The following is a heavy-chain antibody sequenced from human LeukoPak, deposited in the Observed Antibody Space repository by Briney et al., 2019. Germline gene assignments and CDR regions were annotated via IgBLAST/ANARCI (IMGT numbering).Heavy chain of an antibody. Sequence: GGSLRLSCAASGFTFSSYGMHWVRQAPGKGLEWVAVIWYDGSNKYYADSVKGRFTISRDNSKNTLYLQMNSLRAEDTAVYYCATAAAGTDFDHWGQGTLVTVSS. CDR3: ATAAAGTDFDH. J-gene: IGHJ4*02. V-gene: IGHV3-33*01. D-gene: IGHD6-13*01. CDR1: GFTFSSYG. CDR2: IWYDGSNK.